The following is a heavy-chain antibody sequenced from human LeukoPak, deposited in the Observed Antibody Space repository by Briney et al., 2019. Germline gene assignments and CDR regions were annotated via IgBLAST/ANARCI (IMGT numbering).Heavy chain of an antibody. CDR3: ARASITMIVVIITFDY. V-gene: IGHV4-38-2*02. D-gene: IGHD3-22*01. Sequence: SETLSLTCTVSGYSISSGYYWGWIRQPPGKGLEWIGSIYHSGNTYYNPSLKSRVTISVDTSKNQFSLKLSSVTAADTAVYYCARASITMIVVIITFDYWGQGTLVTVSS. CDR2: IYHSGNT. CDR1: GYSISSGYY. J-gene: IGHJ4*02.